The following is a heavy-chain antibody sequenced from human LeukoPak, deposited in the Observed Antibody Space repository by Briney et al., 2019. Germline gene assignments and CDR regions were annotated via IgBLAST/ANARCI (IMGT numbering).Heavy chain of an antibody. J-gene: IGHJ4*02. CDR1: EFTFSSYA. V-gene: IGHV3-23*01. Sequence: GGSLRLSCAASEFTFSSYAMSWVRQAPGKGLEWVSAISGSGGTTYYTDSVKGRFTISRDNSKDTLYLQMNSLRAEDTAVYYCAKEFSSSWYYYFDYWGQGTLVTVSS. CDR2: ISGSGGTT. D-gene: IGHD6-13*01. CDR3: AKEFSSSWYYYFDY.